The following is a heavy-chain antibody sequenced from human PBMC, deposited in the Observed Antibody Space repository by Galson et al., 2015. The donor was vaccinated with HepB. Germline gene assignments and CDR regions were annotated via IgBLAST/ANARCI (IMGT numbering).Heavy chain of an antibody. CDR3: ARGIAVRPHWYFDL. D-gene: IGHD6-6*01. CDR2: INPSGGST. CDR1: GYTFTGYY. J-gene: IGHJ2*01. V-gene: IGHV1-46*01. Sequence: SVKVSCKASGYTFTGYYMHWVRQAPGQGLGWMGIINPSGGSTSYAQKFQGRVTLTRDTSTITFYMELSSLRSEDTAVFYCARGIAVRPHWYFDLWGRGTLVTVSS.